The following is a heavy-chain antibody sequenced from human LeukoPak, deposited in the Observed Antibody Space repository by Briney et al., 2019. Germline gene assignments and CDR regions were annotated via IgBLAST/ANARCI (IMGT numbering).Heavy chain of an antibody. D-gene: IGHD2-2*01. CDR2: ISYDGSNK. V-gene: IGHV3-30*18. J-gene: IGHJ5*02. CDR1: GFTFSSYG. Sequence: GGSLRLSCAASGFTFSSYGMHWVRQAPGKGLEWVAVISYDGSNKYYADSVKGRFTISRDNSKNTLYLQMNSLRAEDTAVYYCAKDLTSTSPLFDPWGQGTLVTVSS. CDR3: AKDLTSTSPLFDP.